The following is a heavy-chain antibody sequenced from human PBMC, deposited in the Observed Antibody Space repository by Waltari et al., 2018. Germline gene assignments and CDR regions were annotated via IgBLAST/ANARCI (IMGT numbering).Heavy chain of an antibody. Sequence: EVQLVESGGGLVKPGGSLRLSCAASGFTFRTRRMHWVRQAPGKGLEWVSCLSDGSSHIYYADSVKGRFTISRDDAKNSLYLQMNSLTADDTAVYFCARGPPRGYSYGYFDYWGQGTLVTVSS. CDR2: LSDGSSHI. CDR3: ARGPPRGYSYGYFDY. J-gene: IGHJ4*02. V-gene: IGHV3-21*01. CDR1: GFTFRTRR. D-gene: IGHD5-18*01.